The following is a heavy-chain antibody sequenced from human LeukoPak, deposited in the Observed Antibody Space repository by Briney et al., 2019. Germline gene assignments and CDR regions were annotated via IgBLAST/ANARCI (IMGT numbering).Heavy chain of an antibody. CDR1: GASMNSFY. CDR2: IYTRGST. J-gene: IGHJ4*02. V-gene: IGHV4-4*09. CDR3: ATSYGGKIVPFDY. Sequence: SETLSLTCTVSGASMNSFYLSWVRQTPRKGLEWIGRIYTRGSTDYNPSLQSRVTMSADTSRNQFSLKLTYVTAADTAVYYCATSYGGKIVPFDYWGQGTQVTVSS. D-gene: IGHD4-23*01.